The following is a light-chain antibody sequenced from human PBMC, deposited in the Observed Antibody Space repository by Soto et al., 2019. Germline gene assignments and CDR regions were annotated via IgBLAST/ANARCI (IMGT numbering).Light chain of an antibody. V-gene: IGKV3-11*01. Sequence: EIVLTQSPGTLSLSPGERATLSCRASESVNTNVVWYQQKPGQAPRLRIYDASSRATGIPARFSGSGSGTHFSLTISSLESEDFAVYYCQQRDNSPLTFGGGTKVEMK. CDR1: ESVNTN. CDR2: DAS. J-gene: IGKJ4*01. CDR3: QQRDNSPLT.